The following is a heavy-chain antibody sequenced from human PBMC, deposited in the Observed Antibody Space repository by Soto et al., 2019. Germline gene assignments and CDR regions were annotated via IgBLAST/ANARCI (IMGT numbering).Heavy chain of an antibody. J-gene: IGHJ5*02. CDR2: IYYSGST. D-gene: IGHD3-3*02. CDR3: ASPKIAFYNWFDP. Sequence: PSEILSLTCTVSGGSISSGGYYWSWIRQHPGKGLEWIGYIYYSGSTYYNPSLKSRVTISVDTSKNQFSLKLSSVTAADTAVYYCASPKIAFYNWFDPWGQGTLVTVSS. V-gene: IGHV4-39*01. CDR1: GGSISSGGYY.